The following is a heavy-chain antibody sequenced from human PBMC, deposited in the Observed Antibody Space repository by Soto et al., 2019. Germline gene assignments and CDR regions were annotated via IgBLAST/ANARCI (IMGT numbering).Heavy chain of an antibody. V-gene: IGHV3-7*01. CDR1: GFTFSSFW. J-gene: IGHJ4*02. CDR2: INQDGSEK. Sequence: LRLSCAASGFTFSSFWITCVRQAPGKGLEWVANINQDGSEKHYVDSVKGRFTLSRDNAENSVYLQMNSLRADDTAVYYCARDFGVQELDYWGQGTLVTVSS. D-gene: IGHD3-3*01. CDR3: ARDFGVQELDY.